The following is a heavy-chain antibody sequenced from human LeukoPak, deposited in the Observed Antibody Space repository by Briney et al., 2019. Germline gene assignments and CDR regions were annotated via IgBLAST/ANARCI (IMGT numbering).Heavy chain of an antibody. D-gene: IGHD1-26*01. CDR3: ARVSPGGSGSYRTLDY. V-gene: IGHV4-30-2*01. Sequence: SQTLSLTCAVSGGSISSGGYSWSWIRQPPGKGLEWIGYIYHSGSTNYNPSLKSRVTISVDTSKNQFSLKLSSVTAADTAVYYCARVSPGGSGSYRTLDYWGQGTLVTVSS. CDR1: GGSISSGGYS. J-gene: IGHJ4*02. CDR2: IYHSGST.